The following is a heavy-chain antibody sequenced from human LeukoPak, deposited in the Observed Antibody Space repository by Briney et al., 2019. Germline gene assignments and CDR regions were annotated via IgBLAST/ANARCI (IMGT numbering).Heavy chain of an antibody. Sequence: SETLSLTCTVSGYSISSDYYWGWIRPPPGEGLEGIGTNYHSGSTYYNPSLKRRVTISVDTSKDQFSLRLSSVNAADAAVYYGARDILGGSPQIQAYYYYYIDVWGKRTTVTISS. CDR3: ARDILGGSPQIQAYYYYYIDV. J-gene: IGHJ6*03. CDR1: GYSISSDYY. CDR2: NYHSGST. V-gene: IGHV4-38-2*02. D-gene: IGHD4-23*01.